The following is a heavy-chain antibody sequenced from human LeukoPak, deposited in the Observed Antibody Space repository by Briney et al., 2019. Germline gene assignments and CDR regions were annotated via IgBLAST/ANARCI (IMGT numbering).Heavy chain of an antibody. CDR1: GGTFSSYA. J-gene: IGHJ5*02. CDR3: ATGPPDHSSSKTENWFDP. V-gene: IGHV1-69*06. Sequence: GASVKVSCKASGGTFSSYAISWVRQAPGQGLEWMGGIIPIFGTANYAQKFQGRVTMTEDTSTDTAYMELSSLRSEDTAVYYCATGPPDHSSSKTENWFDPWGQGTLVTVSS. CDR2: IIPIFGTA. D-gene: IGHD6-13*01.